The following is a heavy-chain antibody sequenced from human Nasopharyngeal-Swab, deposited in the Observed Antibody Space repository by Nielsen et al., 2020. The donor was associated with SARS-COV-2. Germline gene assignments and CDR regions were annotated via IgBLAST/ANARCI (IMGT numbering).Heavy chain of an antibody. CDR1: RFTFRNYA. CDR2: ISGGGGST. J-gene: IGHJ1*01. Sequence: GESLKISCAASRFTFRNYAMGWVRQAPGKGLEWVSGISGGGGSTYYADSVKGRFTISRDNYNSKNTVDLQMNSLRAEDTAVYYCARFPRYDLYSFQSEYFQNWGQGTLVTVSS. D-gene: IGHD3-3*01. CDR3: ARFPRYDLYSFQSEYFQN. V-gene: IGHV3-23*01.